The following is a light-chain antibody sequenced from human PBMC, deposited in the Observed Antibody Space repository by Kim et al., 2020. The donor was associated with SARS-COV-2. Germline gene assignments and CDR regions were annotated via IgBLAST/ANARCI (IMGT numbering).Light chain of an antibody. Sequence: KTIPISSTRGSCSIASNYVQWYQQRPGSAPTTVIYEDNQRPSGVPDRFSGSIDSTSNSASLTISGLKTEDEADYYCQSYDSSNHVVFGGGTQLTVL. CDR3: QSYDSSNHVV. J-gene: IGLJ2*01. CDR2: EDN. CDR1: SCSIASNY. V-gene: IGLV6-57*03.